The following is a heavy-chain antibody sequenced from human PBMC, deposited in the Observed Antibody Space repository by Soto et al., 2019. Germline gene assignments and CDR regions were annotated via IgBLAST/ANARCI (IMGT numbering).Heavy chain of an antibody. D-gene: IGHD3-10*01. V-gene: IGHV4-59*12. CDR2: IYYSGST. J-gene: IGHJ4*02. CDR3: AKISAESASDY. CDR1: GGSISSYY. Sequence: SETLSLTCTVSGGSISSYYWSWIRQPPGKGLEWIGYIYYSGSTDYDPSLKSRVTISVDTSKNTLYLQMNSLRAEDTAIYYCAKISAESASDYWGQGTLVTGSS.